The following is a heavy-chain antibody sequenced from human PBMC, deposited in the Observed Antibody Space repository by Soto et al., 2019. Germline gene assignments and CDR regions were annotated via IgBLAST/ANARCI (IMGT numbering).Heavy chain of an antibody. CDR3: ARGSYVAADY. V-gene: IGHV1-69*13. CDR2: IIPIFGTA. Sequence: RASVKVSCKASGGTFSSYAISWVRQAPGQGLEWMGGIIPIFGTANYAQKFQGRVTITADESTSTAYMELSSLRSEGTAVYYCARGSYVAADYWGQGTLVTVSS. J-gene: IGHJ4*02. CDR1: GGTFSSYA. D-gene: IGHD2-15*01.